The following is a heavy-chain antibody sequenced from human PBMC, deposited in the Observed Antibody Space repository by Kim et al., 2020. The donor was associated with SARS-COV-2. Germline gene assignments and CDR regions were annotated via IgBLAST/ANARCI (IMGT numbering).Heavy chain of an antibody. V-gene: IGHV3-23*01. Sequence: GGSLRLSCAASGFTFSSYAMSWVRQAPGKGLEWVSAISGSGGSTYYADSVKGRFTISRDNSKNTLYLQMNSLRAEDTAVYYCAKAFFGYSSIGDAFDIWGQGTMVTVSS. CDR3: AKAFFGYSSIGDAFDI. J-gene: IGHJ3*02. CDR1: GFTFSSYA. D-gene: IGHD6-13*01. CDR2: ISGSGGST.